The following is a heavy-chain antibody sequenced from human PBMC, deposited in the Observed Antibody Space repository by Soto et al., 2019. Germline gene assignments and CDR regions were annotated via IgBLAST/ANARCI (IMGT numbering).Heavy chain of an antibody. CDR3: ARVRGYDLGYYYGMDV. CDR2: IKQDGSEK. CDR1: GFTFSSYW. V-gene: IGHV3-7*01. Sequence: PGGSLRLSCAASGFTFSSYWISWVRQAPGKGLEWVANIKQDGSEKYYVDSVKGRFTISRDNAKNSLYLQMNSLRAEDTVVYYCARVRGYDLGYYYGMDVWGQGTTVTVSS. D-gene: IGHD5-12*01. J-gene: IGHJ6*02.